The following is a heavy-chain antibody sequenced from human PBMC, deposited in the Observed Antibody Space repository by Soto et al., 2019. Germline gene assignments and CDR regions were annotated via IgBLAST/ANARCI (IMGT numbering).Heavy chain of an antibody. Sequence: ASVKVSCKASGYTFTGYYMHWVRQAPGQGLEWMGWINPNSGGTNYAQKFQGRVTMTRDTSISTAYMELSRLRSDDTAVYYCARERIFGVVIPNVAFDIWGQGTMVTVSS. CDR1: GYTFTGYY. V-gene: IGHV1-2*02. CDR2: INPNSGGT. D-gene: IGHD3-3*01. CDR3: ARERIFGVVIPNVAFDI. J-gene: IGHJ3*02.